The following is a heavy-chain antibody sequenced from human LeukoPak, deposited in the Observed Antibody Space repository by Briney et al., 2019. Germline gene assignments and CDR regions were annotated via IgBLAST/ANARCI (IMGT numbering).Heavy chain of an antibody. J-gene: IGHJ4*02. CDR3: ARPRTYYDFWRGYPPFDY. D-gene: IGHD3-3*01. V-gene: IGHV1-69*01. CDR2: IITNYGTT. CDR1: GGTFSNYV. Sequence: GSSVKVSCKASGGTFSNYVISWVRQAPGQGLEWMGGIITNYGTTNYAQKYQGRVTITADESTTTVYMELSSLRSEDTAVYYCARPRTYYDFWRGYPPFDYWGQGTLVTVSS.